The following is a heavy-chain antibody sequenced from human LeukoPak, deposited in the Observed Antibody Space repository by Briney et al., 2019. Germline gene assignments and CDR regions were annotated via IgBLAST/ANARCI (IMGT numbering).Heavy chain of an antibody. Sequence: PGGSLRLSCAASGFTFSSYSMNWVRQAPGKELEWVSSISSSSSYIYYADSVKGRFTISRDNSKNTLYLQVNSLRAEDTAVYYCARDRLRLGYERTNWFDPWGQGTLVTVSS. CDR2: ISSSSSYI. J-gene: IGHJ5*02. V-gene: IGHV3-21*04. D-gene: IGHD2-15*01. CDR3: ARDRLRLGYERTNWFDP. CDR1: GFTFSSYS.